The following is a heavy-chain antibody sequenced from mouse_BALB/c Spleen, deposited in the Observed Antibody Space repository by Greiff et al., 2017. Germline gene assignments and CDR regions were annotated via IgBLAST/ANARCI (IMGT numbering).Heavy chain of an antibody. CDR3: ARGYGNSYWYFDV. Sequence: EVQGVESGGGLVQPGGSLKLSCAASGFTFSSYGMSWVRQTPDKRLELVATINSNGGSTYYPDSVKGRFTISRDNAKNTLYLQMSSLKSEDTAMYYCARGYGNSYWYFDVWGAGTTVTVSS. CDR2: INSNGGST. D-gene: IGHD2-10*02. J-gene: IGHJ1*01. CDR1: GFTFSSYG. V-gene: IGHV5-6-3*01.